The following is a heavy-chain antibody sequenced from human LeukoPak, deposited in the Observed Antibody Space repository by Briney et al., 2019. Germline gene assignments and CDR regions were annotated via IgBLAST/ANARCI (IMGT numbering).Heavy chain of an antibody. Sequence: GESLKISCKASGYTFTTSWIGWGRQMPGKGLEWWGIIYPSDSDTRYSRSFEGQVTISADKSLTTAFLQWSSVEASDTAMYYCALVFYSHYGLGFWGQGTLVTVSS. CDR1: GYTFTTSW. D-gene: IGHD4-11*01. J-gene: IGHJ4*02. V-gene: IGHV5-51*01. CDR2: IYPSDSDT. CDR3: ALVFYSHYGLGF.